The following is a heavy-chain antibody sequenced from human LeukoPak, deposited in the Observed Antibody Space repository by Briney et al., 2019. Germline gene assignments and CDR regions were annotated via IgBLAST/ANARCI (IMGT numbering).Heavy chain of an antibody. D-gene: IGHD4-17*01. CDR1: GGTFSSYA. CDR2: IIPIFGIA. Sequence: VASVKVSCKASGGTFSSYAISWVRQAPGQGLEWMGRIIPIFGIANYAQKFQGRVTITADKSTSTAYMELSSLRSEDTAVYYCARDTVTTYYNCFDPWGQGTLVTVSS. J-gene: IGHJ5*02. CDR3: ARDTVTTYYNCFDP. V-gene: IGHV1-69*04.